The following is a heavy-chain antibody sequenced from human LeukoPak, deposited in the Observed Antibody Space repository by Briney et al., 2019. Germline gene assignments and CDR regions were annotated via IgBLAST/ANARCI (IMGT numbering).Heavy chain of an antibody. CDR1: GGAFSSYA. Sequence: SVKVSCKASGGAFSSYAISWVRQAPGQGLEWMGRIIPIFGTANYAQKFQGRVTITTDESTSTAYMELSSLRSEDTAVYYCARYYYDSSGYYRHWGQGTLVTVSS. J-gene: IGHJ4*02. CDR3: ARYYYDSSGYYRH. D-gene: IGHD3-22*01. V-gene: IGHV1-69*05. CDR2: IIPIFGTA.